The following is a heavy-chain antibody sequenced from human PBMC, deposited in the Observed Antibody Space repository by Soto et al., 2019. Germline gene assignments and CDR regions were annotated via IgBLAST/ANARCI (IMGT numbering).Heavy chain of an antibody. V-gene: IGHV4-34*01. CDR1: GGSFSVYY. Sequence: SETLSLTCAVNGGSFSVYYWSWIRQPPGRGLEWVGEINHSGSTNYNPSLKSRVTMSVDTSKNQFSLKLSSVTAADTAVYYCARLQGYCIDTRCSGHYALDVRAQGTTVTVSS. J-gene: IGHJ6*02. CDR2: INHSGST. CDR3: ARLQGYCIDTRCSGHYALDV. D-gene: IGHD2-2*01.